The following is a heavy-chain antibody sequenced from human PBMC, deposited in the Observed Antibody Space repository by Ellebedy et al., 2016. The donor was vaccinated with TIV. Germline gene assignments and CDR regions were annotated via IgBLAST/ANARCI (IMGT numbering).Heavy chain of an antibody. CDR3: SRLRWFSSHYFYED. CDR2: VYSSGLT. Sequence: SETLSLXCTVSGGSVSNTMYYWGWIRQPPGKGLEWIGNVYSSGLTYYNPSLESRVTVSADTSKNQFSLQLTSVTAADTAVYYCSRLRWFSSHYFYEDWGQGILVTVSS. V-gene: IGHV4-39*01. CDR1: GGSVSNTMYY. D-gene: IGHD2/OR15-2a*01. J-gene: IGHJ1*01.